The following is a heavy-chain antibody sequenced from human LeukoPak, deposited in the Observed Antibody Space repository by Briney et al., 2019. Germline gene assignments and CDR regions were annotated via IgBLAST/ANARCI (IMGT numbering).Heavy chain of an antibody. Sequence: GGSLRLSCAASGFTFVDYAMHWVRQAPGKGLEWVSLISGDGGSTYYADCVKRRFPISRDHSKNSLYLQMNSLRTEDTALYYCAKDAHRGGSSWFVYWGKGTLVTVSS. J-gene: IGHJ4*02. CDR2: ISGDGGST. V-gene: IGHV3-43*02. CDR1: GFTFVDYA. D-gene: IGHD6-13*01. CDR3: AKDAHRGGSSWFVY.